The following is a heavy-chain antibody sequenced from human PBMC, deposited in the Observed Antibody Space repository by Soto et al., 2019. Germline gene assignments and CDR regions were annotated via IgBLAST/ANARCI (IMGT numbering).Heavy chain of an antibody. CDR3: ARGFKNCTNGVCYRKLDN. J-gene: IGHJ4*02. Sequence: QVQLVQSGAEVTKPGASVKVSCKASGYTFISYDINWVRQATGQGPEWMGWMNPNSGNTGNAQKFQDRVTMTRNTYISTAYLELSSLRSEDTAVYYCARGFKNCTNGVCYRKLDNWGQGTLVTVSS. CDR1: GYTFISYD. D-gene: IGHD2-8*01. V-gene: IGHV1-8*01. CDR2: MNPNSGNT.